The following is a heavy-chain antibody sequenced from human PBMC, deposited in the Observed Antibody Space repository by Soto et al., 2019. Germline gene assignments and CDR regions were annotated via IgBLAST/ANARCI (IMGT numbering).Heavy chain of an antibody. CDR3: ARHRAFGINSVSPLDV. Sequence: SETLSLTCTVSGASISGSYWSWIRQPPGKGLEWIGYLSYSGTTHYYPSHRSRVTISRDTSDLQFSLRMTSVTTADTAVYYCARHRAFGINSVSPLDVWGQGTLVTVSS. CDR1: GASISGSY. D-gene: IGHD3-10*01. V-gene: IGHV4-59*08. J-gene: IGHJ3*01. CDR2: LSYSGTT.